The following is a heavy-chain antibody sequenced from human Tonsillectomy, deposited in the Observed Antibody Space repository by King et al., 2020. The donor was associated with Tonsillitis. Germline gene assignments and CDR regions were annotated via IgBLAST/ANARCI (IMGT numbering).Heavy chain of an antibody. J-gene: IGHJ3*02. CDR3: AKDRGGGWRMPTFDI. V-gene: IGHV3-9*01. D-gene: IGHD2-21*01. Sequence: VQLVESGGGLVQPGRSLRLSCAASGFTFDDYAMHWVRQTPGEGLEWVSGISWNSANIGYAGSVKGRFTISRDNAKNSLYLQMNSLRAEDTALYYCAKDRGGGWRMPTFDIWGRGTMVTVSS. CDR1: GFTFDDYA. CDR2: ISWNSANI.